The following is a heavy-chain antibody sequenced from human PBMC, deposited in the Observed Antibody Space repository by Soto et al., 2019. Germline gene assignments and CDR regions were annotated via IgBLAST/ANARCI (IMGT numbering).Heavy chain of an antibody. CDR1: GYTFTSYY. Sequence: ASVKVSCKASGYTFTSYYMHWVRQAPGQGLEWMGIINPSGGSTSYAQKFQGRVTMTRDTSTSTVYMELSSLRSEDTAVYYCARDLGCSSTSCYPYYYYGMDVWGQGTTVTVSS. J-gene: IGHJ6*02. D-gene: IGHD2-2*01. CDR2: INPSGGST. CDR3: ARDLGCSSTSCYPYYYYGMDV. V-gene: IGHV1-46*01.